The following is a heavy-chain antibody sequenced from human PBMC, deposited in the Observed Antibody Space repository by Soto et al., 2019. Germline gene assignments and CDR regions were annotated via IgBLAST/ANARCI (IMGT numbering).Heavy chain of an antibody. CDR2: ISTYNGDT. CDR3: ARAGAAPYYYYGMDV. CDR1: GYTFSTSG. D-gene: IGHD2-15*01. J-gene: IGHJ6*02. V-gene: IGHV1-18*01. Sequence: QVQLVQSGAEVRKPGASVKVSRKASGYTFSTSGMSWLRQAPGQGLEWLGWISTYNGDTNDAPKFQDRLTMTSDTSTSTVYMELMSLRSEDTAVYYCARAGAAPYYYYGMDVWGQGTRVTVSS.